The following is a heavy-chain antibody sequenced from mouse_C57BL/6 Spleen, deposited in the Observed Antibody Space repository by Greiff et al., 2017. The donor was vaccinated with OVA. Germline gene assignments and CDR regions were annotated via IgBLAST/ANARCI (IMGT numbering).Heavy chain of an antibody. D-gene: IGHD3-3*01. V-gene: IGHV5-17*01. J-gene: IGHJ4*01. CDR3: AREGLYAMDY. CDR2: ISSGSSTS. Sequence: EVKLMESGGGLVKPGGSLKLSCAASGFTFRDYGMHWVRQAPEKGLEWVAYISSGSSTSYYADTVKGRFTISRDNAKNTLFLQMTSLRSEDTAMYYCAREGLYAMDYWGQGTSVTVSS. CDR1: GFTFRDYG.